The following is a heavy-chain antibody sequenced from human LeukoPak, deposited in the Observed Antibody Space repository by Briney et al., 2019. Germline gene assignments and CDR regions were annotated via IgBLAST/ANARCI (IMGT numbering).Heavy chain of an antibody. CDR2: IIPILGIA. V-gene: IGHV1-69*04. CDR1: GGTFSSYA. Sequence: SVKVSCKASGGTFSSYAISWVRQAPGQGLEWMGRIIPILGIASYAQKFQGRVTITADKSTSTAYMELSSLRSEDTAVYYCARDPSYYDSSGYYPADGYWGQGTLVTVSS. CDR3: ARDPSYYDSSGYYPADGY. J-gene: IGHJ4*02. D-gene: IGHD3-22*01.